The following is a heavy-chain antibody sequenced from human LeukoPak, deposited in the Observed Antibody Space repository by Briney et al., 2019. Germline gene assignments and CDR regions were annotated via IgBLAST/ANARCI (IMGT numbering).Heavy chain of an antibody. D-gene: IGHD3-10*01. Sequence: GSLRLSCAASRFTFINHGMSWVRQAPGKGLEWVSTISGSGGSTFYADSVKGRFTISRDNSKNTLYLQMNSLRAEDTAVYYCASTYGSGSYKVGSFDYWGQGTLVTVSS. J-gene: IGHJ4*02. V-gene: IGHV3-23*01. CDR3: ASTYGSGSYKVGSFDY. CDR2: ISGSGGST. CDR1: RFTFINHG.